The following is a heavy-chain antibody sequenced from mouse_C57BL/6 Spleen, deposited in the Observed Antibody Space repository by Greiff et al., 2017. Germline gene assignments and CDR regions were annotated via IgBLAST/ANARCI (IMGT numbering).Heavy chain of an antibody. CDR3: ARRETVYFGD. V-gene: IGHV1-64*01. D-gene: IGHD4-1*01. CDR2: IHPTSGST. Sequence: QVQLQQPGAELVKPGASVKLSCKASGYTFTSYWMHWVKQRPGQGLEWIGMIHPTSGSTNYNEKFKSKATLTVDKSSSTAYMHLSSLTSEDSAVYYCARRETVYFGDWGQGTTLTVSS. CDR1: GYTFTSYW. J-gene: IGHJ2*01.